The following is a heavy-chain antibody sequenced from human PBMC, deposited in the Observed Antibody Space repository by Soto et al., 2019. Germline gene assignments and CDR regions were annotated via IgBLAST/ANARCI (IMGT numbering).Heavy chain of an antibody. J-gene: IGHJ4*02. CDR1: GGSISSSSYY. D-gene: IGHD6-13*01. V-gene: IGHV4-39*01. Sequence: PSATLSLTCTVSGGSISSSSYYWGWIRQPPGKGLEWIGSIYYSGSTYYNPTLKSRVTISVDTSKNQFSLKLSSVTAADTAVYYCAAGSAAAGAPFDYWGQGTLVTVSS. CDR3: AAGSAAAGAPFDY. CDR2: IYYSGST.